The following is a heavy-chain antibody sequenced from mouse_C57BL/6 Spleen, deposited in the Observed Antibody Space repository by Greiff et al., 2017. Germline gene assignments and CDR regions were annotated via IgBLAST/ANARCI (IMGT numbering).Heavy chain of an antibody. D-gene: IGHD1-1*01. CDR3: ARHGPLYGSSFSDAMDY. CDR1: GYTFTEYT. Sequence: QVQLQQSGAELVKPGASVKLSCKASGYTFTEYTIHWVKQRSGQGLEWIGWFYPGSGSIKYNEKFKDKDTLTADKSSSTVYMELSRLTSEDSAVYFCARHGPLYGSSFSDAMDYWGQGTSVTVSS. V-gene: IGHV1-62-2*01. J-gene: IGHJ4*01. CDR2: FYPGSGSI.